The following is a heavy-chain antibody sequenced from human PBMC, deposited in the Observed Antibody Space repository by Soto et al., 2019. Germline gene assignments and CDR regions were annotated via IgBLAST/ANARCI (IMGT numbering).Heavy chain of an antibody. J-gene: IGHJ4*02. CDR1: GFTFSSYS. D-gene: IGHD4-17*01. CDR2: ISSSSSTI. Sequence: GGSLRLSCAASGFTFSSYSMNWVRQAPGKGLEWVSYISSSSSTIYYAESVKGRFTISRDNAKNSLYLQMNSPRAEDTAVYYCARDASRDYGDYFDYWGQGTLVTVSS. CDR3: ARDASRDYGDYFDY. V-gene: IGHV3-48*01.